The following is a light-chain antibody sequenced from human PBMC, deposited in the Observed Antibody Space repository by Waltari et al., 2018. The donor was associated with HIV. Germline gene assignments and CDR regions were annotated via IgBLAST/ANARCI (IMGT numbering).Light chain of an antibody. Sequence: DIMMTQTPLYSLVSVGQLASISCWASQSFVHHDGNIYLCWLHQRPRQPPRRLIYEMSNRFSGVTDRFSGGVTGTDVTLRISRGEAVDVGGYYCMAATQPLTVGRGTKMEI. CDR2: EMS. CDR1: QSFVHHDGNIY. CDR3: MAATQPLT. V-gene: IGKV2-24*01. J-gene: IGKJ4*01.